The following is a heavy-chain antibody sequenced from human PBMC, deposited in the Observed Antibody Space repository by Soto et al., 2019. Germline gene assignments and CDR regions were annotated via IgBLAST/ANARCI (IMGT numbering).Heavy chain of an antibody. V-gene: IGHV1-3*01. Sequence: ASVKVSCKASGYTFTSYAMHWVRQAPGQRLEWMGWINAGNGNTKYSQKFQGRVTITRDTSASTAYMELSSLRSEDTAVYYCARPRIAAAGNWFDPWGQGTLVTVSS. J-gene: IGHJ5*02. D-gene: IGHD6-13*01. CDR1: GYTFTSYA. CDR3: ARPRIAAAGNWFDP. CDR2: INAGNGNT.